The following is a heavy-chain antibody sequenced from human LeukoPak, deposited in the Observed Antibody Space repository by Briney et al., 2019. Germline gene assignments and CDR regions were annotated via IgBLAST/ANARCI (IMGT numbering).Heavy chain of an antibody. CDR3: ARDKGDYHTSGSLFIF. D-gene: IGHD3-22*01. CDR2: ISYDGTKK. CDR1: GFTFRSYA. J-gene: IGHJ4*02. Sequence: GSLRLSCAASGFTFRSYAMHWVRQAPGRGLEWVALISYDGTKKYYADSVKGRFTMSRDNSKNTLNLQMSSLRAEDTAVYYCARDKGDYHTSGSLFIFGGQGTLVTVSS. V-gene: IGHV3-30-3*01.